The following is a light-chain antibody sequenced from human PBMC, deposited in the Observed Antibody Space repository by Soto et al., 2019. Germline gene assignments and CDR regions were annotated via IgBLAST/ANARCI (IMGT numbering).Light chain of an antibody. V-gene: IGKV3-20*01. CDR1: QSVSSNH. J-gene: IGKJ1*01. Sequence: EIVLTQSPGTLSLSPGERATLSCRASQSVSSNHLAWYQQKPGQAPRLLIYGASSRATGIPDRFSGSGSGAGFTLTISRLEPEDFAVYYCQQYGSTPRTFGQGTKVEIK. CDR2: GAS. CDR3: QQYGSTPRT.